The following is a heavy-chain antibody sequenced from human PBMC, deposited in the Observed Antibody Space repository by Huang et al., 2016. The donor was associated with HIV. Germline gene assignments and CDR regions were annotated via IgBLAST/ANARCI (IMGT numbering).Heavy chain of an antibody. D-gene: IGHD3-16*01. CDR3: ARKFGRDFDY. CDR2: VSPYNGDT. Sequence: QVKLVQSGAEVKKPGASVKVSCKTSGYTFSGYAITWVRQAPGQGLEWMGWVSPYNGDTNYVQNLQGRVTMTTDMSTTTAYMELRSLTSDDTAIDYCARKFGRDFDYWGQGTLVTVSS. J-gene: IGHJ4*02. V-gene: IGHV1-18*01. CDR1: GYTFSGYA.